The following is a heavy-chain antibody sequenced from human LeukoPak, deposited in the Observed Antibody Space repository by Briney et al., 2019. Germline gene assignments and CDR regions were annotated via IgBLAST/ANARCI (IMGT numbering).Heavy chain of an antibody. J-gene: IGHJ4*02. V-gene: IGHV3-30*04. CDR1: GFTFSSYA. D-gene: IGHD6-19*01. CDR2: ISYDGSNK. Sequence: GRSLRLSCAASGFTFSSYAMHWVRQAPGKGLEWVAVISYDGSNKYYADSVKGRFTISRDNSKNTLYLQMNSLRAEDTAVYYCARDGENAHRLIAVAGIDYWGQGTLVTVSS. CDR3: ARDGENAHRLIAVAGIDY.